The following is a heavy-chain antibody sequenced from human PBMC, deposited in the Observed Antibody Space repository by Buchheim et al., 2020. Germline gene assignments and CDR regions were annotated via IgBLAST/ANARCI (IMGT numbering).Heavy chain of an antibody. Sequence: EVQLVQSGAEVKKPGESLKISCMTSGYSFVTYWIAWVRQMPGKGLEWMGIIYPGDSDTTYSPSFQGEVTISADKSISTASLQWNSLKASDTAMYYCARNYNSGSYFGSSYYFDLWGQGTL. D-gene: IGHD1-26*01. CDR1: GYSFVTYW. V-gene: IGHV5-51*01. CDR2: IYPGDSDT. CDR3: ARNYNSGSYFGSSYYFDL. J-gene: IGHJ4*02.